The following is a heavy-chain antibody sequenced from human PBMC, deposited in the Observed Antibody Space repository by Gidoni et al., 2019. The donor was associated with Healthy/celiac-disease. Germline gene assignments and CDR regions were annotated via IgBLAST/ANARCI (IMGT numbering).Heavy chain of an antibody. CDR3: ARRGLSVVSEYGMDV. J-gene: IGHJ6*02. D-gene: IGHD3-22*01. V-gene: IGHV3-64*01. Sequence: GGSTYYANSVKGRFTISRDNSKNTLYLQMGSLRAEDMAVYYCARRGLSVVSEYGMDVWGQGTTVTVSS. CDR2: GGST.